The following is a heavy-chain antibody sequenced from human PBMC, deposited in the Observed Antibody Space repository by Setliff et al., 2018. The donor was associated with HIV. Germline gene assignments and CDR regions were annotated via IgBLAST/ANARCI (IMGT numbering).Heavy chain of an antibody. CDR1: GYSISSGYY. D-gene: IGHD6-25*01. CDR2: IYHSGTT. Sequence: PSETLSLTCAVSGYSISSGYYWGWIRQPPGKGLEWVGSIYHSGTTYYNPSLKSRVTISVDTSKNQFSLKLSSVTAADTAVYYCARYSPRGYTLTGPYWGQGTLVTVSS. V-gene: IGHV4-38-2*01. J-gene: IGHJ4*02. CDR3: ARYSPRGYTLTGPY.